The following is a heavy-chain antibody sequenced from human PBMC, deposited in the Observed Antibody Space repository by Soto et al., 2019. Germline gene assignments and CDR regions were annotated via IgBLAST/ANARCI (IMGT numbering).Heavy chain of an antibody. J-gene: IGHJ4*02. CDR1: GFSFSTYG. V-gene: IGHV3-33*01. CDR2: IWYTGNDG. Sequence: QVQLAESGGGVVQPGRSLRLSCAESGFSFSTYGMHWVRQAPGKGLEWVAVIWYTGNDGYYAGSVKGRFTSSRDDSKNTLYLQMDRLRLEDTVIYYCARDQTWAEAFYLYYRGRGPPVTVPS. D-gene: IGHD1-26*01. CDR3: ARDQTWAEAFYLYY.